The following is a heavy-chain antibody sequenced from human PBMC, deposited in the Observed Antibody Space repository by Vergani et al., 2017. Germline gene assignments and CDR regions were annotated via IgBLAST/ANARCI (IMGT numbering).Heavy chain of an antibody. V-gene: IGHV4-39*07. CDR3: ARLAPYCCGDCIH. CDR1: GGSISSSSYY. Sequence: QLQLQESGPGLVKPSETLSLTCTVSGGSISSSSYYWGWFRQPPGKGLEWIGSIYYSGSTYYNPSLKSRVTISVDTSKNPFSLKLSFVTAADTAVYYCARLAPYCCGDCIHWGQGTLVTVSS. J-gene: IGHJ1*01. D-gene: IGHD2-21*02. CDR2: IYYSGST.